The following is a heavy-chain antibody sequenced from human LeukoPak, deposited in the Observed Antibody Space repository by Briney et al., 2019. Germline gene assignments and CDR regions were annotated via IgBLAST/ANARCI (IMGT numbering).Heavy chain of an antibody. D-gene: IGHD5-24*01. J-gene: IGHJ4*02. CDR3: AKEGRDGFNYDY. CDR1: GFTFSSYW. Sequence: GGSLRLSCAASGFTFSSYWMHWVRQAPGKGLVWVSRISSDGSSTSYADSVKGRFTISRDNARSTLYLQMNSLRAEDTAVYYCAKEGRDGFNYDYWGQGTLVTVSS. CDR2: ISSDGSST. V-gene: IGHV3-74*01.